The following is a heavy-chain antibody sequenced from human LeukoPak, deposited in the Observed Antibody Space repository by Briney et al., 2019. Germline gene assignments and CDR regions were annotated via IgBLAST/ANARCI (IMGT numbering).Heavy chain of an antibody. J-gene: IGHJ6*02. V-gene: IGHV1-69*04. D-gene: IGHD6-19*01. CDR3: ARARGIAVAGTGYYYGMDV. CDR2: IIPILGIA. Sequence: GASVKVSCEASGGTFSSYAISWVRQAPGQGLGWMGRIIPILGIANYAQKFQGRVTITADKSTSTAYMELSSLRSEDTAVYYCARARGIAVAGTGYYYGMDVWGQGTTVTVSS. CDR1: GGTFSSYA.